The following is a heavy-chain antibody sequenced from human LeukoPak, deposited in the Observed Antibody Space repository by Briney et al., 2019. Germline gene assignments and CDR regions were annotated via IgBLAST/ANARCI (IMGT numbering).Heavy chain of an antibody. CDR1: GFIFSHAW. CDR3: AVDTPVIEAQIDY. CDR2: IRSGGAR. J-gene: IGHJ4*02. D-gene: IGHD6-6*01. Sequence: PGGSLRLSCTASGFIFSHAWMNWVRQAPGKGLQWLGRIRSGGAREYAAPAQGRFTISRDDSRNTVYLEMNNLDTDDTAVYFCAVDTPVIEAQIDYWGQGTLVTVSS. V-gene: IGHV3-15*01.